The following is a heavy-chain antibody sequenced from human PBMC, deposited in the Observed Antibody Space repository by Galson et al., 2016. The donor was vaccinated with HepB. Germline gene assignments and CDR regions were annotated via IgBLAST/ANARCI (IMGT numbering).Heavy chain of an antibody. J-gene: IGHJ6*02. CDR2: INPNSGGT. CDR1: GYTFTTYY. V-gene: IGHV1-2*02. Sequence: SVKVSCKASGYTFTTYYMHWVRQAPGQGLEWMGRINPNSGGTNYEQKFQGRVTMTRDTSISTAYMELSRLRSDGTAVYYCAREETTVSGMDVWGQGTTVTVSS. CDR3: AREETTVSGMDV. D-gene: IGHD4-17*01.